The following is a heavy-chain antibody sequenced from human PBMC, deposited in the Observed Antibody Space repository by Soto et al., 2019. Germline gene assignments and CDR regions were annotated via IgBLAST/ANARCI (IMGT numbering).Heavy chain of an antibody. CDR1: GFTFSSYA. Sequence: EVQLLESGGGLVQPGGSLRLSCAASGFTFSSYAMSWVRQAPGKGLEWVSAISGSGGSTYYADSVKGRFTISRDKSKNTLYLQMNILRAEDTAEYYCAKRVWIWFAEPPQYWGQGTLVTASS. CDR3: AKRVWIWFAEPPQY. V-gene: IGHV3-23*01. D-gene: IGHD3-10*01. CDR2: ISGSGGST. J-gene: IGHJ4*02.